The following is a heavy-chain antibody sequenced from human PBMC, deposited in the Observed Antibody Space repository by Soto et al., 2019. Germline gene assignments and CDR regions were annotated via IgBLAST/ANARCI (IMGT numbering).Heavy chain of an antibody. CDR2: ISYDGSNK. CDR1: GFTFSSYA. V-gene: IGHV3-30-3*01. Sequence: GGSLRLSCAASGFTFSSYAMHWVRQAPGKGLEWVAVISYDGSNKYYADSVKGRFTISRDNSKNTLYLQMNSLRAEDTAVYYCARDEDVDTAMVTYYYYYGMDVWGQGTTVTVSS. J-gene: IGHJ6*02. D-gene: IGHD5-18*01. CDR3: ARDEDVDTAMVTYYYYYGMDV.